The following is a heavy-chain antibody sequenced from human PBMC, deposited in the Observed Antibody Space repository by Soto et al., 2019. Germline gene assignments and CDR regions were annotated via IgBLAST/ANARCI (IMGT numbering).Heavy chain of an antibody. J-gene: IGHJ5*02. CDR3: TRGAGYCSSTSCWNWFDP. Sequence: GGSLRLSCTASGFTFGDYTMSWFRQAPGKGLEWVGFIRSRAYGGTTDYAASVKGRFTISRDDSKSVAYLQMNSLKTEDTAVYYCTRGAGYCSSTSCWNWFDPWGQGTLVTVSS. D-gene: IGHD2-2*01. V-gene: IGHV3-49*03. CDR1: GFTFGDYT. CDR2: IRSRAYGGTT.